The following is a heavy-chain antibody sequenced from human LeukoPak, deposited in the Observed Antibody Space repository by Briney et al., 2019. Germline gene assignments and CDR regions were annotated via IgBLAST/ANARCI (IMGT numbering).Heavy chain of an antibody. CDR2: IRYDGSNK. V-gene: IGHV3-30*02. CDR1: GFTFSSYG. J-gene: IGHJ4*02. CDR3: ASDAHDYGGRNDY. D-gene: IGHD4-23*01. Sequence: GGSLRLSCAASGFTFSSYGMHWVRQAPGKGLEWVAFIRYDGSNKYYADSVKGRFTISRDNAKNSLYLQMNSLRAKDTAVYYCASDAHDYGGRNDYWGQGTLVTVSS.